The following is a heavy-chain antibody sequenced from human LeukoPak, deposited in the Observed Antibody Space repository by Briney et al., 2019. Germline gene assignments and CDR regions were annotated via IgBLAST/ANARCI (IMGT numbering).Heavy chain of an antibody. D-gene: IGHD4-23*01. CDR3: AALRDYGGNGG. V-gene: IGHV1-2*02. Sequence: ASVKVSCKASGYTFTGYYMHWVRQAPGQGLEWMGWINPKNGGTKYAQKFQGRVTMTRDTSISTAYMELSSLTSDDTAVYYCAALRDYGGNGGWGQGTLVTVSS. CDR2: INPKNGGT. J-gene: IGHJ4*02. CDR1: GYTFTGYY.